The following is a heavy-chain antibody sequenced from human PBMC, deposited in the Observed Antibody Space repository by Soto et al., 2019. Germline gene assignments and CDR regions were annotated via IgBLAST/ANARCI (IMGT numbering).Heavy chain of an antibody. CDR2: INPSGGST. CDR1: GYTFTSYY. J-gene: IGHJ5*02. Sequence: QVQLMQSGAEVKKPGASVKVSCKASGYTFTSYYMHWVRQAPGQGLEWMGIINPSGGSTSYAQKFQGRVTMTRDTSTSTVYMELSSLRSEDTAVYYCARSPSYYDFWSGSTNWFDPWGQGTLVTVSS. CDR3: ARSPSYYDFWSGSTNWFDP. D-gene: IGHD3-3*01. V-gene: IGHV1-46*01.